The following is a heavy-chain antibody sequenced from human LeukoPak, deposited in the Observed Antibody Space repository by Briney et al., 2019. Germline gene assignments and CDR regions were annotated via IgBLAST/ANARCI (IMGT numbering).Heavy chain of an antibody. J-gene: IGHJ4*02. CDR1: GFTFSSYA. V-gene: IGHV3-23*01. CDR3: ARSPKSDNYYYFDY. D-gene: IGHD5-24*01. Sequence: SGGSLRLSCAASGFTFSSYAMTWVRQAPGKGLEWVSSISGGGGSTYYADSVKGRFTISRDASRNTLSLQMNSLRAEDSAVYYCARSPKSDNYYYFDYWGQGTLVTVSS. CDR2: ISGGGGST.